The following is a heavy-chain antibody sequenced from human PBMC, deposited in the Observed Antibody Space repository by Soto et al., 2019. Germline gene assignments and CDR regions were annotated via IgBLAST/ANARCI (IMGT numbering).Heavy chain of an antibody. V-gene: IGHV3-30*18. D-gene: IGHD5-18*01. CDR3: AKDLGPSRYXYGTRTTRSYYYYGMDV. J-gene: IGHJ6*02. CDR2: ISYDGSNK. CDR1: GFTFSSYG. Sequence: PGGSLRLSCAASGFTFSSYGMHWVRQAPGKGLEWVAVISYDGSNKYYADSVKGRFTISRDNSKNTLYLQMNSLRAEDTAVYYCAKDLGPSRYXYGTRTTRSYYYYGMDVWGQGTTVTVSS.